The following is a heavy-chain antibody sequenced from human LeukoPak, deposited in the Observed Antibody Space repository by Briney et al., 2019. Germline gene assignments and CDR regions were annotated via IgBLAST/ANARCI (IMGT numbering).Heavy chain of an antibody. CDR2: IYYSGST. D-gene: IGHD5-24*01. V-gene: IGHV4-59*01. Sequence: SETLSLTCTVSGGSISSYYWSWIRQPPGKGLEWIGHIYYSGSTNYNPSLKSRVTISIDTSKNQFSLRLSSVTAADTAVYYCASDIRRDGHNPKFDYWGQGTLVTVSS. CDR3: ASDIRRDGHNPKFDY. CDR1: GGSISSYY. J-gene: IGHJ4*02.